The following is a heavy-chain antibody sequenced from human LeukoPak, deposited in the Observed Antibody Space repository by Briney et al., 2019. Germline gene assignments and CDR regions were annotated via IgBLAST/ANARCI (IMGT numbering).Heavy chain of an antibody. J-gene: IGHJ3*02. D-gene: IGHD2-15*01. CDR2: ISWNSGSI. V-gene: IGHV3-9*01. CDR3: AKGGVVVAATSAFDI. Sequence: GGSLRLSCAASGFTFDDYAMHWVRRAPGKGLEWVSGISWNSGSIGYADSVKGRFTISRDNAKNSLYLQMNSLRAEDTALYYCAKGGVVVAATSAFDIWGQGTMVTVSS. CDR1: GFTFDDYA.